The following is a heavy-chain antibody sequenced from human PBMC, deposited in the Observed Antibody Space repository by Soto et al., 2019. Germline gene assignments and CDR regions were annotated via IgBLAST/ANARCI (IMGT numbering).Heavy chain of an antibody. CDR2: IIPICGTA. CDR3: ARDGDNWNDEDAFDI. CDR1: GGTFSSYA. V-gene: IGHV1-69*13. D-gene: IGHD1-1*01. J-gene: IGHJ3*02. Sequence: SVKVSCKASGGTFSSYAMIWVRQAPGQGLEWMGGIIPICGTANYAQKFQGRVTMTADESTSTAYMELSSLRSEDTAVYYCARDGDNWNDEDAFDIWGQGTMVTVSS.